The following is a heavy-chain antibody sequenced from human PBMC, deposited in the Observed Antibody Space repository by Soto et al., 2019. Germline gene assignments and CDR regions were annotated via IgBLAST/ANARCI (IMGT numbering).Heavy chain of an antibody. D-gene: IGHD4-4*01. CDR3: ARERDVYNYFDY. CDR1: GFTFSSYS. V-gene: IGHV3-21*01. J-gene: IGHJ4*02. Sequence: GGSLRLSCAASGFTFSSYSMNWVRQAPGKGLEWVSSISSSSSYIYYADSVKGRFTISRDNAKNSLYLQMNSLRAEDTAVYYCARERDVYNYFDYWGQGTLVTVSS. CDR2: ISSSSSYI.